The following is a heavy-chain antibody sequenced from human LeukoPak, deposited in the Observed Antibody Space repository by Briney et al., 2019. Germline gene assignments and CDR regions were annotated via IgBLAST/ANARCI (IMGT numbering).Heavy chain of an antibody. CDR3: ARAYSSSWYDF. CDR2: ISGIGGST. J-gene: IGHJ5*01. CDR1: GFTFSSYA. V-gene: IGHV3-23*01. D-gene: IGHD6-13*01. Sequence: PGGSLRLSCAASGFTFSSYAMSWVRQAPGKGLEWVSAISGIGGSTYYADSVKGRFTISRDNAKNSLYLQMNSLRAEDTAVYYCARAYSSSWYDFWGQGTLVTVSS.